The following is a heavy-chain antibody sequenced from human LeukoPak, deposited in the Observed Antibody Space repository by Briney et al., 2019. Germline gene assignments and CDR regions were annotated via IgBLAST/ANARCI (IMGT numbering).Heavy chain of an antibody. J-gene: IGHJ5*02. CDR1: GGSFSGYY. V-gene: IGHV4-34*01. D-gene: IGHD3-10*01. Sequence: PSETLSLTCAVYGGSFSGYYWSWIRQPPGKGLEWIGEINHSGSTNYNPSLKSRVTMSVDTSKNQFSLKLSSVTAADTAVYYCAKAKYGSGSYYNRNNWFDPWGQGTLVTVSS. CDR2: INHSGST. CDR3: AKAKYGSGSYYNRNNWFDP.